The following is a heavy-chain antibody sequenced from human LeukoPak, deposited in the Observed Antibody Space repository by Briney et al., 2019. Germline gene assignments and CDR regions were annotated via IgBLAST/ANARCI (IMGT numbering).Heavy chain of an antibody. Sequence: SETLSLTCAVYGGSFSGYYWSWIRQPPGKGLEWIGEINHSGSTNYNPSLKSRVTISVDTSKNQFSLKLSSVTAADTAVYYCARGLYGSGRSAARIWGQGTMVTVSS. V-gene: IGHV4-34*01. CDR1: GGSFSGYY. J-gene: IGHJ3*02. CDR3: ARGLYGSGRSAARI. D-gene: IGHD3-10*01. CDR2: INHSGST.